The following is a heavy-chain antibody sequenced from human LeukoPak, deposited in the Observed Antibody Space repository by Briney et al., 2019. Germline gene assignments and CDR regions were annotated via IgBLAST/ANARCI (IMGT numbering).Heavy chain of an antibody. CDR3: AREKTKYCSSTSCYRDYYYYYMDV. Sequence: SETLSLTCTVSSGSISTSNYYWGWVRQPPGKALEWIGNIFYSGSTYYSPSLKSRVTISLDTSRNQFSLKLNSVTAADTAVYYCAREKTKYCSSTSCYRDYYYYYMDVWGKGTTVTISS. V-gene: IGHV4-39*07. CDR2: IFYSGST. CDR1: SGSISTSNYY. D-gene: IGHD2-2*01. J-gene: IGHJ6*03.